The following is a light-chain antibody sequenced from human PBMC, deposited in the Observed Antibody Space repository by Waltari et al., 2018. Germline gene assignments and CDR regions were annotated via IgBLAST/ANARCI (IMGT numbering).Light chain of an antibody. CDR3: QQYYTYSLWA. CDR1: DSIGTS. Sequence: DIQMTQSPSTLSASVGYRVTFPCRASDSIGTSLAWYQQKSGKAPKLLIYHASTLEGGVPSRFSGSGSGTDFTLTISSLQPDDFATYFCQQYYTYSLWAFGQGTKVETK. J-gene: IGKJ1*01. CDR2: HAS. V-gene: IGKV1-5*01.